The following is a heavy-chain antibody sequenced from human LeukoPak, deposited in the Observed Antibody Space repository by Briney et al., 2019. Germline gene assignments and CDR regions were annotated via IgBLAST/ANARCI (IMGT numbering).Heavy chain of an antibody. D-gene: IGHD2-15*01. CDR2: ISGSGGST. V-gene: IGHV3-23*01. J-gene: IGHJ4*02. Sequence: PGGSLRLSCAASGFTFSSYAMSWVRQAPGKGLEWVSAISGSGGSTYYADSVKGRFTISRDNSKNSLYLQMNSLRAEDTAVYYCAREGEYCSGGSCADFDYWGQGTLVTVSS. CDR3: AREGEYCSGGSCADFDY. CDR1: GFTFSSYA.